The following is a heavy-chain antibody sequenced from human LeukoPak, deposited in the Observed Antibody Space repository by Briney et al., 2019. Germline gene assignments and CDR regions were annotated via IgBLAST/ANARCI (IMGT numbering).Heavy chain of an antibody. V-gene: IGHV1-2*02. Sequence: ASVKVSCKASGYTFTGYYMHWVRQAPGQGLEWMGWINPNSGGTNYAQKFQGRVTMTRDTSISTAYMELSRLRSDDTAVYYCARSALARGVIIKIGLGYWGQGTLVTVSS. D-gene: IGHD3-10*01. J-gene: IGHJ4*02. CDR2: INPNSGGT. CDR3: ARSALARGVIIKIGLGY. CDR1: GYTFTGYY.